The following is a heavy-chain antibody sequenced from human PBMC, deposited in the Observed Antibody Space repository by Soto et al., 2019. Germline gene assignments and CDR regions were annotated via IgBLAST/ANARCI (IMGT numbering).Heavy chain of an antibody. V-gene: IGHV1-69*04. CDR2: IIPILGIT. Sequence: QVQLVQSGAEVKKPGSSVKVSCKASGGTSGRYTISWVRQAPGQGLEWMGRIIPILGITNYAQRFQDRVTITADKSTNTAYMEMSGLRSEDTAVYYCARDPYGSDLGSRPLEYWGQGTLVTVSS. CDR3: ARDPYGSDLGSRPLEY. CDR1: GGTSGRYT. J-gene: IGHJ4*02. D-gene: IGHD4-17*01.